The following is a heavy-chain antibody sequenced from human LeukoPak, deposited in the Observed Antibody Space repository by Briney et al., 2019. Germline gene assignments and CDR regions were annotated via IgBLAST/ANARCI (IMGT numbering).Heavy chain of an antibody. CDR3: AGEDNSSGYRPFDI. CDR1: GYTFTGYY. CDR2: INPNNGGT. V-gene: IGHV1-2*06. J-gene: IGHJ3*02. D-gene: IGHD3-22*01. Sequence: ASVKVSCKASGYTFTGYYIHWVRQAPGQGLDWMGRINPNNGGTNYAQKFQGRVTMARDMSMSTAYMELSRLRSDDTAVYYCAGEDNSSGYRPFDIWGQGTMVTVPS.